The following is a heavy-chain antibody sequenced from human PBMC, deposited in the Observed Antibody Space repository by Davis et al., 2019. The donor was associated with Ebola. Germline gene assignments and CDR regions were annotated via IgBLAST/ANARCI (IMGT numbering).Heavy chain of an antibody. Sequence: MPSETLSLTCTVSGGSISSSSYYWGWIRQPPGKGLEWVGSIYYSGSTYYNPSLKSRVTISVDKSKNQFSLKLSSVTAADTAVYYCARDPPLFYYYYGMDVWGQGTTVTVSS. V-gene: IGHV4-39*07. CDR3: ARDPPLFYYYYGMDV. CDR1: GGSISSSSYY. J-gene: IGHJ6*02. CDR2: IYYSGST.